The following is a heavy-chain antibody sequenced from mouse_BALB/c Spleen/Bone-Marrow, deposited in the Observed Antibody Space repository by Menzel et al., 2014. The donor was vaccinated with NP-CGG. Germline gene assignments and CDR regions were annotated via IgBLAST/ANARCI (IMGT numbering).Heavy chain of an antibody. J-gene: IGHJ2*01. Sequence: EVQLQQSGAELVKPGASVKLSCTASGFNIKDTYMHWVKQRPEQGLEWIGRIDPADGNTKYDPKFQGKATITADTSSSTAYLQLSSLTSEDTAVYYCVRSREYYFDYWGQGTTLTVSS. CDR3: VRSREYYFDY. V-gene: IGHV14-3*02. CDR1: GFNIKDTY. D-gene: IGHD1-1*01. CDR2: IDPADGNT.